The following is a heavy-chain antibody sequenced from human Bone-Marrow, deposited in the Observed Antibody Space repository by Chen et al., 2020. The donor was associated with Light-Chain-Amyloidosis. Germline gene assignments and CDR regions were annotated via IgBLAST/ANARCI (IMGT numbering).Heavy chain of an antibody. CDR1: GFNFSSFG. D-gene: IGHD3-10*01. CDR3: TRKGGYFDF. J-gene: IGHJ4*02. CDR2: VSGSTVIT. V-gene: IGHV3-23*04. Sequence: EVQLVESGGGLVQPGGSLRLSCATSGFNFSSFGMSWVRQAPGKGLEWVSTVSGSTVITYDAGAVKGRFIISRDNSKSTLYLQMNSLRAGDTAVYFCTRKGGYFDFWGQGSLVTVSS.